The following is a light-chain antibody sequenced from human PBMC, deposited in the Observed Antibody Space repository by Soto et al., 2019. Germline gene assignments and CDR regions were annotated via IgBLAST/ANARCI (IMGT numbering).Light chain of an antibody. CDR2: GAS. CDR1: QSVSNNY. Sequence: EIVLTLSPGTLSLSPGERATLSCRASQSVSNNYLAWYQQKPGRAPRLLIYGASNRATGIPDRFSGSGSGTDFTLTISRLEPEDFAVYYCQQYGSSGTFGQGTKVDIK. CDR3: QQYGSSGT. V-gene: IGKV3-20*01. J-gene: IGKJ1*01.